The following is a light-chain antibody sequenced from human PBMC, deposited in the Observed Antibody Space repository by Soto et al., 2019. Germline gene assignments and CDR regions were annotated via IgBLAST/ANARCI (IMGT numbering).Light chain of an antibody. Sequence: EIVLSQSPATLSLSPGERATLSCRASQNVGGYLAWYQQKPGQAPRLLISDASNRAAGIPARFSGIGSGTDFTLTISSLEPEDFAVYYCQQRNSWPLTFGGGTKVEIK. CDR2: DAS. V-gene: IGKV3-11*01. J-gene: IGKJ4*01. CDR3: QQRNSWPLT. CDR1: QNVGGY.